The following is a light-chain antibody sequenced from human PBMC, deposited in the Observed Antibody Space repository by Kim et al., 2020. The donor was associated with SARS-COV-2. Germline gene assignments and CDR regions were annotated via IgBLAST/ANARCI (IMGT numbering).Light chain of an antibody. Sequence: GQKDTIACSGSSSNIGNNYVSWYQQLPGTAPKLLIYDNKKRPSGIPGRFSGSKSGTSDTLGITGLQTGDEADYYCGTWDSSRSAVVFGGGTQLTVL. CDR2: DNK. J-gene: IGLJ2*01. V-gene: IGLV1-51*01. CDR1: SSNIGNNY. CDR3: GTWDSSRSAVV.